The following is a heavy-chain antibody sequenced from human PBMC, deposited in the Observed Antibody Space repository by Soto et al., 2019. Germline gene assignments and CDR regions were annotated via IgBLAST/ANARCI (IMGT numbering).Heavy chain of an antibody. CDR2: MNPNSGNT. Sequence: QVQLVQSGAEVKKPGASVKVSCKASGYTFSSYDINWVRQATGQGLEWMGWMNPNSGNTGYAQKFQGRVTMTRNTAISTAYMELSSLRSEDTAVYYCAGGNKLTGYYGMDVWGQGTTVTVSS. CDR1: GYTFSSYD. V-gene: IGHV1-8*01. J-gene: IGHJ6*02. CDR3: AGGNKLTGYYGMDV. D-gene: IGHD1-26*01.